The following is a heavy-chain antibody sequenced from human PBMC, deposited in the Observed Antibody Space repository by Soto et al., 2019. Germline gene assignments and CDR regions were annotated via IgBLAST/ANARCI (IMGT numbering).Heavy chain of an antibody. J-gene: IGHJ6*02. CDR2: ISSSGSTI. V-gene: IGHV3-11*01. D-gene: IGHD5-18*01. CDR3: PGADVDTAMVIGGYYHGMDV. Sequence: GGSLRLSCAASGFTFSDYYMSWIRQAPGKGLEWVSYISSSGSTIYYADSVKGRFTISRDNAKNSLYLQMNSLRAEDTAVYYCPGADVDTAMVIGGYYHGMDVWGQGTTVTVSS. CDR1: GFTFSDYY.